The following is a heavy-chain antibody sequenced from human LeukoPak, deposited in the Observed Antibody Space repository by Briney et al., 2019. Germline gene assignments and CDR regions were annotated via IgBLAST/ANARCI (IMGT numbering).Heavy chain of an antibody. V-gene: IGHV3-11*01. CDR2: ISSSGSTI. J-gene: IGHJ4*02. Sequence: GGSLRLACAAFGFTFSDYYVSWIRQAPGKGLEWVSYISSSGSTIYYADSVKGRFTISRDNAKNSLYLQMNRLRAEDTAVYYCARPIMVRGVDYFDYWREGTVVTVSS. CDR3: ARPIMVRGVDYFDY. D-gene: IGHD3-10*01. CDR1: GFTFSDYY.